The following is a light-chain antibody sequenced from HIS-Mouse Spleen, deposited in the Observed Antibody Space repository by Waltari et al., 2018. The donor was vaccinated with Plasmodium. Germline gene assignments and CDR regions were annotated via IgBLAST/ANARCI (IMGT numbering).Light chain of an antibody. CDR1: QGISSY. V-gene: IGKV1-8*01. CDR2: AAS. J-gene: IGKJ2*02. CDR3: QQYYSYPCT. Sequence: AIRMTQSPSSFSASTGDRVTITCRASQGISSYLAWYQQKPGKAPKLLIYAASTLQSGVPSRFSGSGSGTDFTLTIRCLQSEDFATYYCQQYYSYPCTFGQGTKLEIK.